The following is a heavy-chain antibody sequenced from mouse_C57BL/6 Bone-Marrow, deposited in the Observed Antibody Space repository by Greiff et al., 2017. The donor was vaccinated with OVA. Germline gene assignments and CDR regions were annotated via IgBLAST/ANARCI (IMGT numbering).Heavy chain of an antibody. J-gene: IGHJ2*01. CDR1: GYSITSGYY. Sequence: EVQLVESGPGLVKPSQSLSLTCSVTGYSITSGYYWNWIRQFPGNKLEWMGYISYDGSNNYNPSLKNRISITRDTSKNQFFLKLNSVTTEDTATYYCARDPLDGYSYYFDYWGQGTTLTVSS. D-gene: IGHD2-3*01. CDR3: ARDPLDGYSYYFDY. V-gene: IGHV3-6*01. CDR2: ISYDGSN.